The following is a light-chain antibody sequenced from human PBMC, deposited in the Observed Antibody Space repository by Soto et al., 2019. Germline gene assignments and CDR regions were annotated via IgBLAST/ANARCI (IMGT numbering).Light chain of an antibody. Sequence: DIQMTQSPSTLSGSVGDRVTITCRASQTISSLLAGYQXIPWKSXXLLIYKASTLKSGVPSRFSGSGSGTEFTLTISSLQPDDFATYYCQHYNSYSEAFGQGTKVDIK. CDR3: QHYNSYSEA. CDR1: QTISSL. J-gene: IGKJ1*01. V-gene: IGKV1-5*03. CDR2: KAS.